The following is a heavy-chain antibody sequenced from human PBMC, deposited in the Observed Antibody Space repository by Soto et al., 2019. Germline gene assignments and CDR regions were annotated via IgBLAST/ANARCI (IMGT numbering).Heavy chain of an antibody. D-gene: IGHD3-3*01. CDR1: GYTFTSYA. CDR2: INAGNGNT. Sequence: ASVKVSCKASGYTFTSYAMHWVRQAPGQRLEWMGWINAGNGNTKYSQKFQGRVTITRDTSASTAYMELSSLRSEDTAVYYCARETIFGVVINEMDYWGQGTLVTVSS. J-gene: IGHJ4*02. CDR3: ARETIFGVVINEMDY. V-gene: IGHV1-3*01.